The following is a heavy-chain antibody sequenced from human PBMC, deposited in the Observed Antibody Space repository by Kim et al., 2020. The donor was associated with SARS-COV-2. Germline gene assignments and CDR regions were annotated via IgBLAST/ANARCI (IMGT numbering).Heavy chain of an antibody. Sequence: GGSLRLSCAASGFTFSSYWMSWVRQAPGKGLEWVANIKQDGSEKYYVDSVKGRFTISRDNAKNSLYLQMNSLRAEDTAVYYCARQPPTALYGDLPDYFDYWGQGTLVTVSS. J-gene: IGHJ4*02. D-gene: IGHD4-17*01. CDR2: IKQDGSEK. V-gene: IGHV3-7*03. CDR3: ARQPPTALYGDLPDYFDY. CDR1: GFTFSSYW.